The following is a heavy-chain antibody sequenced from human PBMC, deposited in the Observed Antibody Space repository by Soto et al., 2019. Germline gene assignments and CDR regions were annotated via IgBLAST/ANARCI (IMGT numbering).Heavy chain of an antibody. D-gene: IGHD6-13*01. CDR3: ARGAAAAATNYYYYYGMDV. CDR2: IIPIFGTA. CDR1: GGTFSSYA. V-gene: IGHV1-69*01. J-gene: IGHJ6*02. Sequence: QVQLVQSGAEVKKPGSSVKVSCKASGGTFSSYAISWVRQAPGLGLEWMGGIIPIFGTANYAQKFQGRVTITADESTSTAYMELSSLRSEDTAVYYCARGAAAAATNYYYYYGMDVWGQGTTVTVSS.